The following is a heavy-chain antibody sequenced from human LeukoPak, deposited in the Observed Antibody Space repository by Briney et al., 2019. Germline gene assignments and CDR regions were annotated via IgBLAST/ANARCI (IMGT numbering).Heavy chain of an antibody. V-gene: IGHV4-31*03. CDR1: GGSISSGGYY. J-gene: IGHJ4*02. CDR3: ARGVAVPAALDY. D-gene: IGHD2-2*01. Sequence: SETLSLTCTVSGGSISSGGYYWSWIRQHPGKGLEWIGYIYYSGSTYYNLSLKSRVTISVDTSKNQFSLKLSSVTAADTAVYYCARGVAVPAALDYWGQGTLVTVSS. CDR2: IYYSGST.